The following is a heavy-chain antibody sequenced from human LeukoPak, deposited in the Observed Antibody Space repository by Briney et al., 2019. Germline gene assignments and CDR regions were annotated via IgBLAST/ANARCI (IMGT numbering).Heavy chain of an antibody. J-gene: IGHJ4*02. CDR3: AKIRNPDSSGYYYEFDY. CDR1: GFTFSSYA. D-gene: IGHD3-22*01. V-gene: IGHV3-23*01. Sequence: GGSLRLSCAASGFTFSSYAMSWVRQAPGKGLEWVSAISGSGGSTYYADSVKGRFTISRDNSKNTLYLQMNSLRAEDTAVYYCAKIRNPDSSGYYYEFDYWGQGTLVTVSP. CDR2: ISGSGGST.